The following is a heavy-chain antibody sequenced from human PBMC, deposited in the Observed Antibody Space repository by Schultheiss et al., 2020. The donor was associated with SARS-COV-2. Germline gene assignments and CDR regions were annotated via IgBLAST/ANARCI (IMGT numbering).Heavy chain of an antibody. J-gene: IGHJ4*02. V-gene: IGHV3-48*01. CDR1: GFSFSNYS. CDR2: ISSSSSTI. Sequence: GGSLRLSCAASGFSFSNYSMNWVRQAPGKGLEWVSYISSSSSTIYYADSVKGRFTISRDNSKNTLYLQMNSLRAEDTAVYYCAKWAGRYYDSSGYYNYFDYWGQGTLVTVSS. CDR3: AKWAGRYYDSSGYYNYFDY. D-gene: IGHD3-22*01.